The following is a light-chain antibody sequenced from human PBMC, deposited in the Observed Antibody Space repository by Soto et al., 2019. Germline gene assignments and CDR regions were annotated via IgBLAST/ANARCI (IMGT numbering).Light chain of an antibody. J-gene: IGLJ1*01. CDR1: STDVGAYNY. V-gene: IGLV2-14*01. Sequence: QSVLAQPASVSGSPGQSITISCTGTSTDVGAYNYVAGYQQHPGKAPKLIIYEVTNRPSGVSYRFSASKSGNTASLTISGLHSEDEADYYCISYTGKSTSYVFGPGTKVTVL. CDR3: ISYTGKSTSYV. CDR2: EVT.